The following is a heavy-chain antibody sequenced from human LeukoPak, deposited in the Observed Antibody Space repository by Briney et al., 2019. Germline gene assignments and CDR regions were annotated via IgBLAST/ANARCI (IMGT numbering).Heavy chain of an antibody. Sequence: SETLSLTCTVSGGSISSSSYYWGWIRQPPGKGLEWIGSIYYTGRTYYNPSLKSRVTISVDTSKNQFSLKLSSVTAADTAVYYCARVAAPGIYSSPFDYWGQGTLVTVSS. J-gene: IGHJ4*02. CDR1: GGSISSSSYY. D-gene: IGHD6-13*01. V-gene: IGHV4-39*07. CDR2: IYYTGRT. CDR3: ARVAAPGIYSSPFDY.